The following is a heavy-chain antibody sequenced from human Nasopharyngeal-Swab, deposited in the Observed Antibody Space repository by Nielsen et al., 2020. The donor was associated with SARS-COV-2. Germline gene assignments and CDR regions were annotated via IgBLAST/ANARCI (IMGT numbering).Heavy chain of an antibody. CDR3: ARDVTMVRGTGFDP. J-gene: IGHJ5*02. CDR1: GGSISSYY. CDR2: IYYSGST. Sequence: GSLRLSCTVSGGSISSYYWSWIRQPPGKGLEWIGYIYYSGSTNYNPSLKSRVTISTDTSKNQFSLKLRYVTAADTAVYYCARDVTMVRGTGFDPWGQGTLVTVSS. V-gene: IGHV4-59*13. D-gene: IGHD3-10*01.